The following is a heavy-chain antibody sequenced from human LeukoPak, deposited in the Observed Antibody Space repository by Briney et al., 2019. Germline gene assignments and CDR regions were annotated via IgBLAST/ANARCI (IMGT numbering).Heavy chain of an antibody. Sequence: GGSLRLSCSASGFTFSSYAMHWVRQAPGKGLEYVSAISSNGGSTYYADSVKGRFTISRDNSKNTLYLQMSSLRAEDTAVYYCVKGRDPHCGGDCYSPMGYWGQGTLVTVSS. D-gene: IGHD2-21*02. CDR1: GFTFSSYA. CDR2: ISSNGGST. CDR3: VKGRDPHCGGDCYSPMGY. V-gene: IGHV3-64D*06. J-gene: IGHJ4*02.